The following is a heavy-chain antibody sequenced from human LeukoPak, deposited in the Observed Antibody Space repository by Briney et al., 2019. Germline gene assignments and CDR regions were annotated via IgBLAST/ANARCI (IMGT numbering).Heavy chain of an antibody. CDR1: GYSISSGYY. Sequence: SETLSLTCNVSGYSISSGYYWGWIRQPPGKGLEWIGSIYHSGSTYYNPSLKSRVTISVDTSKNQFSLKLSSVTAADTAVYYCARDRYCSGGSCYGADNAFDIWGQGTMVTVSS. D-gene: IGHD2-15*01. CDR3: ARDRYCSGGSCYGADNAFDI. CDR2: IYHSGST. J-gene: IGHJ3*02. V-gene: IGHV4-38-2*02.